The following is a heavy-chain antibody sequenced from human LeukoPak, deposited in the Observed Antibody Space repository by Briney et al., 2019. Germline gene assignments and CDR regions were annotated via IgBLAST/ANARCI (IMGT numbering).Heavy chain of an antibody. CDR2: INPNGINT. Sequence: ASVKVSCNASGYIFTNYYMHWVRQAPGQGLEWMGIINPNGINTNYAQNFQGRVTMTRDMSTNTIYMELSSLRSEDTAVYYCARGPHIRTYDRDNWFDPWGQGTLVTVSS. J-gene: IGHJ5*02. CDR3: ARGPHIRTYDRDNWFDP. V-gene: IGHV1-46*01. D-gene: IGHD3-3*01. CDR1: GYIFTNYY.